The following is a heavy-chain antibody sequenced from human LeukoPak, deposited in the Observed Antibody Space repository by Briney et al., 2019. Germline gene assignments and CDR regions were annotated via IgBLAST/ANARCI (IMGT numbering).Heavy chain of an antibody. V-gene: IGHV3-23*01. CDR2: IGGSGETT. D-gene: IGHD2-15*01. CDR1: GFIFSSYA. Sequence: PGGSLRLSCAASGFIFSSYAMIWVRQAPGKGLEWVSSIGGSGETTYYADSVKGRFTISRDNSKNTLYLQMNSLRAEDTATYYCAKYREPCRGGSCSRWFDPWGQGTLVTVSS. CDR3: AKYREPCRGGSCSRWFDP. J-gene: IGHJ5*02.